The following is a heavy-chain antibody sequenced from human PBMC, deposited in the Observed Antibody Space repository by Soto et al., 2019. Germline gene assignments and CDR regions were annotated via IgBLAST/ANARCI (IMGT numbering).Heavy chain of an antibody. J-gene: IGHJ5*02. D-gene: IGHD2-21*02. Sequence: QVQLQESGPGLVKPSETLSLTCTVSGGSISSYYWSWIRQPPGKGLEWIGYINYSGSTNYNPSLESRVTISVDTSKNQFSLKLSSVTAADPAVYYCARLPLKGGVTSKTRQTGGFDPWGQGTLVTVSS. CDR3: ARLPLKGGVTSKTRQTGGFDP. V-gene: IGHV4-59*08. CDR1: GGSISSYY. CDR2: INYSGST.